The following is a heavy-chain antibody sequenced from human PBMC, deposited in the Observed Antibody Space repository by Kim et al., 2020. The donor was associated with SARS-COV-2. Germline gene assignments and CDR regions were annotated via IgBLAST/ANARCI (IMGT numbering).Heavy chain of an antibody. Sequence: GGSLRLSCAASGFTFSSYAMHWVRQAPGKGLEWVALISYDGSNKYYADPVKGRFTISRDNSKNTLYLQMNSLRAEDTAVYYCARGGGDYSDYWGQGTLVTVSS. CDR3: ARGGGDYSDY. J-gene: IGHJ4*02. CDR1: GFTFSSYA. D-gene: IGHD3-10*01. V-gene: IGHV3-30-3*01. CDR2: ISYDGSNK.